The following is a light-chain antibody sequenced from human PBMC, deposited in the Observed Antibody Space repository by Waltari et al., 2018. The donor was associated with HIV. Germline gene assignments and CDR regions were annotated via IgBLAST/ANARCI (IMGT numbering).Light chain of an antibody. CDR3: SAYTMSGSLV. CDR1: RSAIGLYAL. Sequence: QSALTQPASLSGSPGQSITIPCSGSRSAIGLYALVSCYRQAPGNAPRLLIYGVSNRPSEISRRFSGSKARTTASLTISALQAEDEGDYYCSAYTMSGSLVFGGGTKLTVL. CDR2: GVS. J-gene: IGLJ2*01. V-gene: IGLV2-14*01.